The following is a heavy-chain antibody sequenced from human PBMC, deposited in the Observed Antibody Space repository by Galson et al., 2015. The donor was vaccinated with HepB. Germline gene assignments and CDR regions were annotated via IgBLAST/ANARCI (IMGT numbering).Heavy chain of an antibody. D-gene: IGHD3-10*01. V-gene: IGHV7-4-1*02. Sequence: SVKVSCKASGYIFTGYAMNWVRQAPGQGLEYMGWINTNTGNPTYAQGFTGRFVFSLDTSVSTAYLHISSLEAEDTAVYYCARGRITIVRGGRGWFDPWGPGTLVTVSS. J-gene: IGHJ5*02. CDR2: INTNTGNP. CDR1: GYIFTGYA. CDR3: ARGRITIVRGGRGWFDP.